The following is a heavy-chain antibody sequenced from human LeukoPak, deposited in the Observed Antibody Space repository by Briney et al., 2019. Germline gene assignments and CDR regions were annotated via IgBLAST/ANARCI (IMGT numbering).Heavy chain of an antibody. V-gene: IGHV1-8*01. CDR1: GYTFTSYD. J-gene: IGHJ4*02. D-gene: IGHD3-22*01. CDR2: MNPNSGNT. CDR3: ARGFRDSSGRKPDY. Sequence: ASVNVSCKASGYTFTSYDINWMRQATGQGLEWMGWMNPNSGNTGYAQKFQGRVTMTRNTSINTAYMELSSLRSEDMAVYYCARGFRDSSGRKPDYWGQGTLVTVSS.